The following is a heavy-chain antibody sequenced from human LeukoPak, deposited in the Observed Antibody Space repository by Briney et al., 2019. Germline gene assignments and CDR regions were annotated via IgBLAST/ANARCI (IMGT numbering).Heavy chain of an antibody. Sequence: GGSLRLSCAASGFTFSSYGMHWVRQAPGKGLEWVAVISYDGSNKYYADSVKGRLTISRDNAKNSLYLQMNSLRAEDTAVYYCARDGVAELMSALDYWGQGILVTVSS. J-gene: IGHJ4*02. CDR2: ISYDGSNK. D-gene: IGHD1-26*01. CDR3: ARDGVAELMSALDY. CDR1: GFTFSSYG. V-gene: IGHV3-30*03.